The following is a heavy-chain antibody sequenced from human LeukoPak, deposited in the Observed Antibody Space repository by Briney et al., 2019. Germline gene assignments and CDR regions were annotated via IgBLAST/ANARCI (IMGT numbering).Heavy chain of an antibody. V-gene: IGHV3-53*01. CDR3: AGIVGATGFDY. CDR1: GFTVSSNY. J-gene: IGHJ4*02. Sequence: GGSLRLSYAASGFTVSSNYMSWVRQAPGKGLEWVSVIYSGGSTYYADSVKGRFTISRDNSKNTLYLQMNSLRAEDTAVYYCAGIVGATGFDYWGQGTLVTVSS. CDR2: IYSGGST. D-gene: IGHD1-26*01.